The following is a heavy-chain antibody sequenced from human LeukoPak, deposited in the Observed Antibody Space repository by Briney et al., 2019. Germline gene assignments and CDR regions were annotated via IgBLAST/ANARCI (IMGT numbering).Heavy chain of an antibody. J-gene: IGHJ4*02. D-gene: IGHD2-2*01. Sequence: GGSLRLSCAASGFTFSDYYMSWIRQAPGKGLEWVSYISSSSSYTNYADSVKGRFTISRDNSKNTLYLQMNSLRAEDTAVYYCAKDPGRYCSGTTCPYYFNFWGQGTLATVSS. CDR3: AKDPGRYCSGTTCPYYFNF. CDR1: GFTFSDYY. CDR2: ISSSSSYT. V-gene: IGHV3-11*05.